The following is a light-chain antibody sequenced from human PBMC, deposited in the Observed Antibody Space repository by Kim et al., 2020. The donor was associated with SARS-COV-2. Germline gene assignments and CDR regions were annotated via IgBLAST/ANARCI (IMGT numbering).Light chain of an antibody. Sequence: NFMLTQTHSVSGYPGKTVTISCTRISGSIASNYIQWYQQRPDSSPIMVIYEDDRRPSGVPDRFSASIDSSSNSASLTISGLKTEDEADYYCQSYDNHVWAFGGGTQLTVL. J-gene: IGLJ2*01. CDR2: EDD. V-gene: IGLV6-57*01. CDR3: QSYDNHVWA. CDR1: SGSIASNY.